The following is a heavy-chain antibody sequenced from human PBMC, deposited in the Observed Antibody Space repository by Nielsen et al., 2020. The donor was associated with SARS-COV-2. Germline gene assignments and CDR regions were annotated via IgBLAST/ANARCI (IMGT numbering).Heavy chain of an antibody. CDR2: ISYDGSNK. CDR3: ARVHIVEMATIGRDYFDY. J-gene: IGHJ4*02. Sequence: GESLKISCAASGFTFSSYAMHWVRQAPGKGLEWVAAISYDGSNKYYADSVKGRFTISRDNSKNTLYLQMNSLRAEDTAVYYCARVHIVEMATIGRDYFDYWGQGTLVTVSS. V-gene: IGHV3-30-3*01. CDR1: GFTFSSYA. D-gene: IGHD5-24*01.